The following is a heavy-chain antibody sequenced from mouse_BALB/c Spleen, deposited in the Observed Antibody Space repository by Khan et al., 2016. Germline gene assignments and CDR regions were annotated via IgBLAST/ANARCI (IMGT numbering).Heavy chain of an antibody. CDR2: IFPGDGST. J-gene: IGHJ1*01. Sequence: QVQLQQSGAELVKPGASVKLSCKASGYTFTSYDINWVRQRPEQGLEWIGWIFPGDGSTKYNEKFKGKATLTTDKSSSTAYMQLSRLTSEDSAVXFSARWDYARYWYFDVWGAGTTVTVSS. CDR3: ARWDYARYWYFDV. CDR1: GYTFTSYD. D-gene: IGHD1-1*02. V-gene: IGHV1S56*01.